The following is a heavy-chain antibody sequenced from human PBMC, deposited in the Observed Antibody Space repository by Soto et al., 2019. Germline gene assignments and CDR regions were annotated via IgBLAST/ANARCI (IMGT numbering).Heavy chain of an antibody. V-gene: IGHV4-34*01. J-gene: IGHJ4*02. CDR2: IYYSGST. Sequence: GLEWIGDIYYSGSTNYNPSLKSRVTISVDTSKNQFSLKLSSVTAADTAVYYCAVYRFLEWLLGPRFDYWGQGTLVTVSS. D-gene: IGHD3-3*01. CDR3: AVYRFLEWLLGPRFDY.